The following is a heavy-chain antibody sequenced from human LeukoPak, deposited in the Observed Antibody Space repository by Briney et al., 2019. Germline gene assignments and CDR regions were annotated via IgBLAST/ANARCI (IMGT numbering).Heavy chain of an antibody. J-gene: IGHJ4*02. CDR2: ISAYNGNT. D-gene: IGHD5-12*01. Sequence: ASVKVSCKASGYTFTSYGISWVRQAPGQGLEWMGWISAYNGNTNYAQKLQGRVTMTTDTSTSTAYMELRSLRSDDTAVYYCARGRGYSGYASWDHNFDYWGQGTLVTVSS. CDR1: GYTFTSYG. V-gene: IGHV1-18*01. CDR3: ARGRGYSGYASWDHNFDY.